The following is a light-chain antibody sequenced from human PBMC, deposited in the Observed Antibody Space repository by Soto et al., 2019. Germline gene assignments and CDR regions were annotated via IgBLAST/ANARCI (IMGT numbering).Light chain of an antibody. V-gene: IGKV3D-20*01. CDR1: QSVSSSY. Sequence: EIILTQSPATLSLSPGERATLSCGASQSVSSSYVAWYQHRPGLAPRLLIHDASSRATGIPDRFSGTKSGTDFTLTIRRLEPEDAEVYYCPQYGSSQINSVKGTRLEI. CDR3: PQYGSSQIN. J-gene: IGKJ5*01. CDR2: DAS.